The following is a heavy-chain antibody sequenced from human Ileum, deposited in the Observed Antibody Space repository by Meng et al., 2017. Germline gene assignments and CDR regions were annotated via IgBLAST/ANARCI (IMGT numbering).Heavy chain of an antibody. CDR1: GGSISISDL. J-gene: IGHJ4*02. CDR2: IHNSGST. V-gene: IGHV4-4*02. D-gene: IGHD4-23*01. CDR3: ARHGGYSQDF. Sequence: QVQLQEAGPGLLKPAGPLALTCYVSGGSISISDLWSGARQPPGKGLEWIEEIHNSGSTNYNPSLKSRVTISVDKSKNQFSVKLNSVTAADTAVYYCARHGGYSQDFWGQGTLVTVSS.